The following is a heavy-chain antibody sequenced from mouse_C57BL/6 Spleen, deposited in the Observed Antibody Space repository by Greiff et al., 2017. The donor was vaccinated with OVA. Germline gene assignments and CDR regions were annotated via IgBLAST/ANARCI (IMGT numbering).Heavy chain of an antibody. CDR1: GYTFTSYW. CDR2: IHPSDSDT. Sequence: QVQLQQPGAELVKPGASVKVSCKASGYTFTSYWMHWVKQRPGQGLEWIGRIHPSDSDTNYNQKFKGKATLTVDKSSSTAYMQLSSLTSEDSAVYYCAIDYSNYVRGAMDYWGQGTSVTVSS. V-gene: IGHV1-74*01. CDR3: AIDYSNYVRGAMDY. D-gene: IGHD2-5*01. J-gene: IGHJ4*01.